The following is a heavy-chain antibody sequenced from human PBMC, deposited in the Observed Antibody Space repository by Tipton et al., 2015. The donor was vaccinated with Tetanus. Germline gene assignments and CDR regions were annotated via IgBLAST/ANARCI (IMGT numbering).Heavy chain of an antibody. V-gene: IGHV3-21*01. D-gene: IGHD6-25*01. J-gene: IGHJ4*02. CDR3: TSGAALDY. CDR1: GFIFSSYT. CDR2: ISSTTTYI. Sequence: QLVQSGGGLVKPGGSLRLSCSVSGFIFSSYTMNWVRQAPGKGLEWVSSISSTTTYIYYADSLKGRFTISRDNAKNSLYLQMNSLRADDTAVYYCTSGAALDYWGQGTLVTVSS.